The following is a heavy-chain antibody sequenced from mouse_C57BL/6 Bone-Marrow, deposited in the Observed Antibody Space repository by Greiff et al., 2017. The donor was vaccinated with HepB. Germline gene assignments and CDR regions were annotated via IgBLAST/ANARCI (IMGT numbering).Heavy chain of an antibody. CDR1: GFTFSSYG. CDR2: ISSGGSYT. CDR3: ARLLPDYFDY. V-gene: IGHV5-6*01. Sequence: EVHLVESGGDLVKPGGSLKLSCAASGFTFSSYGMSWVRQTPDKRLEWVATISSGGSYTYYPDSVKGRFTISRDNTKNTLYLQMSSLKSEDTAMYYCARLLPDYFDYWGQGTTLTVSS. J-gene: IGHJ2*01.